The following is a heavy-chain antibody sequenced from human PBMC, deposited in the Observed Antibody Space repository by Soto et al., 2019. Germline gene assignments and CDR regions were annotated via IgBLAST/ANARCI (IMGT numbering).Heavy chain of an antibody. J-gene: IGHJ3*02. CDR2: ITYDGSNK. V-gene: IGHV3-30*18. CDR3: AKEWRESLTGDAFDI. Sequence: QVQLVESGGGVVQPGRSLRLSCAASGFTFSTYGMHWVRQAPGKGLERVGVITYDGSNKFYADSVKGRFTISRENSKNTLYLQMNSLRVEDAAVYYCAKEWRESLTGDAFDIWGQGTMVTVSS. D-gene: IGHD3-10*01. CDR1: GFTFSTYG.